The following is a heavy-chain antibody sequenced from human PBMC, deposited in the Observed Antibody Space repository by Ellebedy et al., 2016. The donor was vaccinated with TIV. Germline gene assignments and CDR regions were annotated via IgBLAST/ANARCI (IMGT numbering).Heavy chain of an antibody. D-gene: IGHD4-17*01. V-gene: IGHV3-7*01. Sequence: GESLKISCAASGFTFNSYLMSWVRQAPGKGLEWVANIKQDGSEKYYVDSVKGRFTISRDNAKNSLYLQMNSLRPEDTAVYYCAREGATVTTAAGAGGCYYFDYWGQGTLVTVSS. CDR1: GFTFNSYL. CDR2: IKQDGSEK. J-gene: IGHJ4*02. CDR3: AREGATVTTAAGAGGCYYFDY.